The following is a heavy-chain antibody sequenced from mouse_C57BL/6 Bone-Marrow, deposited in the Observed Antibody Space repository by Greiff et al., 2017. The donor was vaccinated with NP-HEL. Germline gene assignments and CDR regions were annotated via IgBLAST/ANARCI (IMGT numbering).Heavy chain of an antibody. CDR1: GYSITSGYY. J-gene: IGHJ3*01. Sequence: DVQLQESGPGLVKPSQSLSLTCSVTGYSITSGYYWNWIRQFPGNKLEWMGYISYDGSNNYNPSLKNRISITRDTSKNQFFLKLNSVTTEDTASYYCAREGIYYDYDGTLRFAYWGQGTLVTVSA. CDR3: AREGIYYDYDGTLRFAY. CDR2: ISYDGSN. D-gene: IGHD2-4*01. V-gene: IGHV3-6*01.